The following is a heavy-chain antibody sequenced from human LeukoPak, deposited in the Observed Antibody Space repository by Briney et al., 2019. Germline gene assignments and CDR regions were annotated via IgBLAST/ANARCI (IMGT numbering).Heavy chain of an antibody. D-gene: IGHD2-21*01. CDR1: GFTFSSYA. CDR2: ISGSGCNT. V-gene: IGHV3-23*01. CDR3: AKAPVTTCRGAYCYPFDY. Sequence: PGGSLRLSCAASGFTFSSYAMSWVRQAPGKGLEWVSAISGSGCNTHYADSVKGRFTISRDNSKNTLYLQMSSLRAEDTAVYYCAKAPVTTCRGAYCYPFDYWGQGTLVTVSS. J-gene: IGHJ4*02.